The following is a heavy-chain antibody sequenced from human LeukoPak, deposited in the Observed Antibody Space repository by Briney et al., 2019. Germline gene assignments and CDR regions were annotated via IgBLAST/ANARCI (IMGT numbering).Heavy chain of an antibody. CDR3: ARVLKGSYYYGMDV. Sequence: GGSLRLSCAASGFIFSNYDMHWVRQATGKGLEWVSAIGTAGDTYYPGSVKGRFTISRENAKNSLYLQMNSLRAGDTAVYYCARVLKGSYYYGMDVWGQGTTVTVSS. CDR2: IGTAGDT. D-gene: IGHD6-19*01. V-gene: IGHV3-13*01. J-gene: IGHJ6*02. CDR1: GFIFSNYD.